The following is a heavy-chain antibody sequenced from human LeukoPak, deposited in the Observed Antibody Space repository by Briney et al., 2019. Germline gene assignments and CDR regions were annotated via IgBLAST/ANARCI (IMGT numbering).Heavy chain of an antibody. D-gene: IGHD1-26*01. J-gene: IGHJ4*02. CDR3: ADHRGSYFQQFDH. V-gene: IGHV1-24*01. CDR1: GYTLTQVS. CDR2: FDAKDVET. Sequence: GASVKVSCKLSGYTLTQVSMHWVGQAPAKAPEWMGGFDAKDVETFYSQNCKGRVTMTEDTSTDTAYMELSSLRSEDTAVYYCADHRGSYFQQFDHWGQGTLVTVSS.